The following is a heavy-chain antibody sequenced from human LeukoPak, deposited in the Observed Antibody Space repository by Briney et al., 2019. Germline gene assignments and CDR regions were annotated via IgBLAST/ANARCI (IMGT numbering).Heavy chain of an antibody. Sequence: GASVKVSCKASGYTFTGYYMHWVRQAPGQGLEWMGWINPNSGGTNYAQKFQGWVTMTRDTSISTAHMELSRLRSDDTAVYYCARATSPVSLGNIGGYEAYGMDVWGQGTTVTVSS. J-gene: IGHJ6*02. CDR3: ARATSPVSLGNIGGYEAYGMDV. D-gene: IGHD1-26*01. CDR2: INPNSGGT. CDR1: GYTFTGYY. V-gene: IGHV1-2*04.